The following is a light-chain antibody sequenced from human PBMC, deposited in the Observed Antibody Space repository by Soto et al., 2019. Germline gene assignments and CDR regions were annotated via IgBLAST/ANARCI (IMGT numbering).Light chain of an antibody. V-gene: IGKV1-39*01. J-gene: IGKJ5*01. Sequence: DIQMTQSPSSLSASVGDRVTITCRASQRITNYLNWYQQKPGKAPNLLVYAASSLQSGVPSRFTGSGSGTDFTLTISSLQPEDFATYFCQQSYTTPITFGQGTRLEIK. CDR1: QRITNY. CDR3: QQSYTTPIT. CDR2: AAS.